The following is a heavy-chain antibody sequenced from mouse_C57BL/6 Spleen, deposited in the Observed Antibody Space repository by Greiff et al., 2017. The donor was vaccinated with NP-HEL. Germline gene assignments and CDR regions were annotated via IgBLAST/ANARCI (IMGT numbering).Heavy chain of an antibody. V-gene: IGHV1-15*01. J-gene: IGHJ3*01. Sequence: LQESGAELVRPGASVTLSCKASGYTFTDYEMHWVKQTPVHGLEWIGAIDPETGGTAYNQKFKGKAILTADKSSSTAYMELRSLTSEDSAVYYCTRTAQATPFAYWGQGTLGTVSA. D-gene: IGHD3-2*02. CDR1: GYTFTDYE. CDR3: TRTAQATPFAY. CDR2: IDPETGGT.